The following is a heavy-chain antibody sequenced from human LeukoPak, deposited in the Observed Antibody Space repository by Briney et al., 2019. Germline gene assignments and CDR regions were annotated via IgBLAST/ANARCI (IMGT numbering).Heavy chain of an antibody. CDR2: IYYSGST. J-gene: IGHJ4*02. CDR3: GSVARCDSRGYARIDY. Sequence: SETLSLTCTISGGSISSNNFYWGWLRQPPGKGLEWIGNIYYSGSTYYNPSLKSRITISVDTSKNQFSLELSSVTAADTAVYYCGSVARCDSRGYARIDYWGQGTLVTVSS. CDR1: GGSISSNNFY. V-gene: IGHV4-39*01. D-gene: IGHD3-22*01.